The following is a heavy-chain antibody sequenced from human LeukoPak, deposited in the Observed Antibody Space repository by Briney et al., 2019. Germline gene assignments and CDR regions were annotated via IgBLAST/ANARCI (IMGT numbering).Heavy chain of an antibody. CDR1: GCTISSYY. CDR2: INCGGST. D-gene: IGHD5-18*01. V-gene: IGHV4-59*06. Sequence: SETLSLTCTVSGCTISSYYWSWIRQDPGKGLVWFVYINCGGSTYDNPSLKRGVIIWVNTSKNHFLLKLRSVTAAEAAVYYWGNASARYSYGPFSWFDPWGQGTLVTVSS. CDR3: GNASARYSYGPFSWFDP. J-gene: IGHJ5*02.